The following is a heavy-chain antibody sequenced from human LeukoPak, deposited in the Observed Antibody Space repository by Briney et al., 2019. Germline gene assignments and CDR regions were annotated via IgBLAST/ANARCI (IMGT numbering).Heavy chain of an antibody. Sequence: GGSLRLSCAASGFTFNSYAMSWVRQAPGKGLEWVSAISSSGGSTYYADSVKGRFTVSRDNSKNKLYLQMNSLRAEDTAVYYCATGLYGDFSNWGQGTLVTVSS. CDR1: GFTFNSYA. CDR2: ISSSGGST. D-gene: IGHD4-17*01. CDR3: ATGLYGDFSN. V-gene: IGHV3-23*01. J-gene: IGHJ4*02.